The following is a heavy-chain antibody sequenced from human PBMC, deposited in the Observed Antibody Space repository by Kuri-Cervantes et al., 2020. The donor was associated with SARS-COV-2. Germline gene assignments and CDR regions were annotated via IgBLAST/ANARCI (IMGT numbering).Heavy chain of an antibody. Sequence: ASVKVSCKASGYTFTSYDINWVRQATGQGLEWMGWMNPNSGNTGYAQKFQGRVTITTDESTSTAYMELSSLRSEDTAVYYCARELLGIQSSGSYYMDVWGKGTTVTVSS. CDR3: ARELLGIQSSGSYYMDV. J-gene: IGHJ6*03. V-gene: IGHV1-8*03. D-gene: IGHD3-10*01. CDR1: GYTFTSYD. CDR2: MNPNSGNT.